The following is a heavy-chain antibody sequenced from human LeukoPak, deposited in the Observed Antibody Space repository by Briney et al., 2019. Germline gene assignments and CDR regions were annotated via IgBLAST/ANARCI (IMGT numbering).Heavy chain of an antibody. Sequence: PSETLSLTCTVSGVSISSYYWSWLRQPPGKGLEWIGYIYTSGSTNYNPSLKSRVTISVDTSKNQFSLKLSSVTAADTAVYYCARHGRLSYDSRFDPWGQGTLVTVSS. CDR1: GVSISSYY. V-gene: IGHV4-4*09. CDR3: ARHGRLSYDSRFDP. CDR2: IYTSGST. D-gene: IGHD3-22*01. J-gene: IGHJ5*02.